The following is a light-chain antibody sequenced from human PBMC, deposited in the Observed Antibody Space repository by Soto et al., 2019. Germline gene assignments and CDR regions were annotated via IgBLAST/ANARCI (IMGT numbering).Light chain of an antibody. CDR1: QSVSSSY. Sequence: EIVLTQSPGTLSLSPGERATLSCRASQSVSSSYLAWYQQKPGQAPRLLIYGASSRATGIPYRFNGSGSGTDFTLTISRLEPEDFAVYYCHQYGSSRRTLGFGTKVAIK. CDR2: GAS. J-gene: IGKJ1*01. V-gene: IGKV3-20*01. CDR3: HQYGSSRRT.